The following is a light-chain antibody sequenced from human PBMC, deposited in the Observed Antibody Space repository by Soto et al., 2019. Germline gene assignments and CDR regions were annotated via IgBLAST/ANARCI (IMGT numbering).Light chain of an antibody. J-gene: IGLJ3*02. Sequence: QSALTQPRSVSASPGQSVTISCTGTTSDVGGYNYVSWYQQHPGQAPKLMIYDVSKRPSGVPDRFSGSKSGNTASLTISWLQAEDEADYYCCSYAGRYTWVFGGGTQLTVL. CDR2: DVS. CDR1: TSDVGGYNY. V-gene: IGLV2-11*01. CDR3: CSYAGRYTWV.